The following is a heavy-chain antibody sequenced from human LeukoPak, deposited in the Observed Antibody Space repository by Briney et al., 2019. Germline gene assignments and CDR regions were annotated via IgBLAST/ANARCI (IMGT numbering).Heavy chain of an antibody. V-gene: IGHV1-18*01. Sequence: ASVKVSCKASGYTFTSYGISWVRQAPGQGLEWMGWISAYNCNTNYAQKLQGRVTMTTDTSTSTAYMELRSLRSDDTAVYYCARTTVTTYLLDYWGQGTLVTVSS. J-gene: IGHJ4*02. D-gene: IGHD4-17*01. CDR2: ISAYNCNT. CDR3: ARTTVTTYLLDY. CDR1: GYTFTSYG.